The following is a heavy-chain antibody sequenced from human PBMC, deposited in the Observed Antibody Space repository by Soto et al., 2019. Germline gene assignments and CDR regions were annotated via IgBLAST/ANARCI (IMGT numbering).Heavy chain of an antibody. CDR1: GGSISSSSYY. J-gene: IGHJ6*03. Sequence: LSLTCTVSGGSISSSSYYWGWIRQPPGKGLEWIGSIYYSGSTYYNPSLKSRVTISVDTSKNQFSLKLSSVTAADTAVYYCARGYGSGRSYYYYYYMDVWGKGTTVTVSS. CDR2: IYYSGST. D-gene: IGHD3-10*01. V-gene: IGHV4-39*07. CDR3: ARGYGSGRSYYYYYYMDV.